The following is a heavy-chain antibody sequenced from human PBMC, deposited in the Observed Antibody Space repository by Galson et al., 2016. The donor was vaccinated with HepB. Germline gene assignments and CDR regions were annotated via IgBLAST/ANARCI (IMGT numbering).Heavy chain of an antibody. V-gene: IGHV6-1*01. D-gene: IGHD2/OR15-2a*01. Sequence: CAISGDSVSSNSVAWTWIRQSPLRGLEWLGRTYYRSKWYNDYAVSVKSRISIHPDTSKNQFSLQLNSVTPEDTAVYYCARVRCSTFRCQNWFDPWGQGTLVTVSS. J-gene: IGHJ5*02. CDR3: ARVRCSTFRCQNWFDP. CDR2: TYYRSKWYN. CDR1: GDSVSSNSVA.